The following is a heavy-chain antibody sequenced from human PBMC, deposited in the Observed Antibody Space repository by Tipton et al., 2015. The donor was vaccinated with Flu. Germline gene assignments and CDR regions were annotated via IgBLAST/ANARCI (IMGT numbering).Heavy chain of an antibody. D-gene: IGHD6-19*01. V-gene: IGHV3-23*01. J-gene: IGHJ2*01. Sequence: SLRLSCAASGFTFGSYAMSWVRQAPGKGLEWVSGVTGSGTGTYYADSAKGRFTISRDNSKDTLYLQMNSLRGEDTAIYYCATGGSAWFYWYFDLWGRGTLVTVSS. CDR2: VTGSGTGT. CDR1: GFTFGSYA. CDR3: ATGGSAWFYWYFDL.